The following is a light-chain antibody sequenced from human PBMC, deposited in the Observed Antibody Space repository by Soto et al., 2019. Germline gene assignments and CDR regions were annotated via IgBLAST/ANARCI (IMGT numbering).Light chain of an antibody. Sequence: EIVLTQSPGTLSLSPGERATLSCRASQSVSSSYLAWYQQKPGQAPRLLIYGASGRATGLPDRFSGSGSGTDFALPISRLEREDFAVYCCQQYGSSPYTCAQGTRLEIK. J-gene: IGKJ2*01. CDR3: QQYGSSPYT. CDR1: QSVSSSY. V-gene: IGKV3-20*01. CDR2: GAS.